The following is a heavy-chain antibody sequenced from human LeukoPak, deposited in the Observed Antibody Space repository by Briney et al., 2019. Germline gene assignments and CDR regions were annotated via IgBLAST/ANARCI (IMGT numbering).Heavy chain of an antibody. V-gene: IGHV3-33*01. Sequence: PGGSLRLSCAASGFTFSSYGMHWVRQAPGKGLEWVAVIWYDGSNKYYADSVKGRFTISRDNSKNTLYLQMNSLRAEDTAVYYCAIGHPKGDAFDYWGQGTLVTVSS. CDR3: AIGHPKGDAFDY. CDR2: IWYDGSNK. J-gene: IGHJ4*02. CDR1: GFTFSSYG.